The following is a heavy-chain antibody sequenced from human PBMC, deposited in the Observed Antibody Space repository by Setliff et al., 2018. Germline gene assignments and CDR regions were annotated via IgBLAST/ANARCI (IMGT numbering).Heavy chain of an antibody. D-gene: IGHD6-19*01. J-gene: IGHJ4*02. CDR3: ARDRWAVAGTGKFDY. CDR1: GGTFSSYA. Sequence: ASVKVSCKASGGTFSSYAISWVRQAPGQGLEWMGGIIPIFGTANYAQKFQGRVTITTDESTSTAYMELRSLRSDDTAVYYRARDRWAVAGTGKFDYWGQGTLVTVSS. CDR2: IIPIFGTA. V-gene: IGHV1-69*05.